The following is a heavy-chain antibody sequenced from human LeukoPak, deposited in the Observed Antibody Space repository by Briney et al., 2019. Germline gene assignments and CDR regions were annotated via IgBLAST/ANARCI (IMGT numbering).Heavy chain of an antibody. CDR1: GYTFTGYY. V-gene: IGHV1-2*02. CDR2: INPNSGGT. Sequence: ASVKVSCKASGYTFTGYYMHWVRQAPGQGLEWMGWINPNSGGTNYAQKFQGRVTMTRDTSIGTAYMELSRLRSDDTAVYYCARVAVAGRGNWFDPWGQGTLVTVSS. J-gene: IGHJ5*02. CDR3: ARVAVAGRGNWFDP. D-gene: IGHD6-19*01.